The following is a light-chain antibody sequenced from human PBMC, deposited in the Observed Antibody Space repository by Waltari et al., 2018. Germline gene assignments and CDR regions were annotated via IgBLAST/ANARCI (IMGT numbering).Light chain of an antibody. V-gene: IGLV2-23*02. J-gene: IGLJ2*01. Sequence: QSALTQPASVSGSPGQSLTISCTGTNSDLGSYNLVSWYQQHPGRAPKLVIHEVTKRPSGISDRFSGSKSGNMASLTISGLQAEDEADYYCSSYASRTSFAIFGGGTKLTVL. CDR3: SSYASRTSFAI. CDR2: EVT. CDR1: NSDLGSYNL.